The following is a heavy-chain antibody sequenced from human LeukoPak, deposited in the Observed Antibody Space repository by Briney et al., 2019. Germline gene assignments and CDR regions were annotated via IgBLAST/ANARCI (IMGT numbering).Heavy chain of an antibody. J-gene: IGHJ4*02. CDR3: AKGTLGSCSGVTCYEFDY. D-gene: IGHD2-8*02. Sequence: PGGSLRLSCAASGFTFRSYSMNWVRQAPGKGLEWVSSISSSSSYIYYADSVKGRFTISRDNAKNSLYLQMNSLRAEDTALYYCAKGTLGSCSGVTCYEFDYWGQGTLVTVSS. CDR1: GFTFRSYS. V-gene: IGHV3-21*04. CDR2: ISSSSSYI.